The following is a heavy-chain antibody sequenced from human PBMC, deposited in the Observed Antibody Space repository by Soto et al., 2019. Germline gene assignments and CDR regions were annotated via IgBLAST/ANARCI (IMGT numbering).Heavy chain of an antibody. J-gene: IGHJ4*02. CDR2: MQPSTGRT. D-gene: IGHD1-26*01. CDR3: ARGVSAGVDY. Sequence: RASVKVSCEAAGYSFTSLDINWVRQTAGQGLEWMGWMQPSTGRTGYAQKFQGRVTMTRDTPINTAYMELTTLTSDAPAFYYCARGVSAGVDYWGQGTLVTVSS. CDR1: GYSFTSLD. V-gene: IGHV1-8*01.